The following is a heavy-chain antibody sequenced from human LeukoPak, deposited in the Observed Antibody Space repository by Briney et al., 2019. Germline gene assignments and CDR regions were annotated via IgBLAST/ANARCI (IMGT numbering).Heavy chain of an antibody. J-gene: IGHJ5*02. Sequence: GESLKISCKASGYSFTNYWIGWVRQMPGKGLEWMGIIYPGDSDTRYSPSFQGQVTISADKSISTAYLQWNSLKASHTAVYYCARTGCSSTSCYWFDPWGQGTLVAVSS. CDR3: ARTGCSSTSCYWFDP. V-gene: IGHV5-51*01. CDR1: GYSFTNYW. D-gene: IGHD2-2*01. CDR2: IYPGDSDT.